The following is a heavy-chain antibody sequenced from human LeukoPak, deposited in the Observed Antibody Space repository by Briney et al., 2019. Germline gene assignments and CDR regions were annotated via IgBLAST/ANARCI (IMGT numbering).Heavy chain of an antibody. CDR3: ARDGRCGDYEDGEGDLTLDY. CDR2: ISSSSSYI. CDR1: GFTFSSYS. V-gene: IGHV3-21*01. J-gene: IGHJ4*02. Sequence: GGSLRLSCAASGFTFSSYSMNWVRQAPGKGLEWVSSISSSSSYIYYADSVKGRFTISRDNAKNSLYLQMNSLRAEDTAVYYCARDGRCGDYEDGEGDLTLDYWGQGTLVSVSS. D-gene: IGHD4-17*01.